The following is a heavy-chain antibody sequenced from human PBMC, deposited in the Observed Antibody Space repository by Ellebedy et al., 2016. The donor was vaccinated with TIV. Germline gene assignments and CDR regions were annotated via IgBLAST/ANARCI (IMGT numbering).Heavy chain of an antibody. D-gene: IGHD3-22*01. CDR3: ARGSTMIVETLGSDY. Sequence: GESLKISCAASGFTFSSYWMHWVRQAPGKGLVWVSRINSDGSSTSYADSVKGRFTISRDNAKNTLYLQMNSLRAEDTAVYYCARGSTMIVETLGSDYWGQGTLVTVSS. CDR1: GFTFSSYW. J-gene: IGHJ4*02. CDR2: INSDGSST. V-gene: IGHV3-74*01.